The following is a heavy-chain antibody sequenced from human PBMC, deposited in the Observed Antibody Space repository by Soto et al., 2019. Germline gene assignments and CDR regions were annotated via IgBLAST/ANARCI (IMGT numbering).Heavy chain of an antibody. Sequence: QVQLVQSGPEVKKPGASMKVSCKTSGYTFTNYDITWVRQAPGQGLEWMGWISTYNGDTDYAQKLQGRVTMTTDTSTTTAYMELRSLRSDDTAVYYCARGWELDYWGQGTLVTVSS. V-gene: IGHV1-18*01. CDR3: ARGWELDY. CDR1: GYTFTNYD. J-gene: IGHJ4*02. D-gene: IGHD1-26*01. CDR2: ISTYNGDT.